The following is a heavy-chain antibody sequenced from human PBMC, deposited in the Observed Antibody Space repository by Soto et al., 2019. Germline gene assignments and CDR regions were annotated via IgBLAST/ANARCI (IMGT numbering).Heavy chain of an antibody. CDR2: ISGSGGST. Sequence: PGGSLRLSCAASGFTFSSYAMSWVRQAPGKGLEWVSAISGSGGSTYYADSVKGRFTISRDNSKNTLYLQMNSLRAEDTAVYYCANLGGSSYDLYRDANWFDPWGQGTLVTVSS. V-gene: IGHV3-23*01. D-gene: IGHD5-12*01. CDR1: GFTFSSYA. CDR3: ANLGGSSYDLYRDANWFDP. J-gene: IGHJ5*02.